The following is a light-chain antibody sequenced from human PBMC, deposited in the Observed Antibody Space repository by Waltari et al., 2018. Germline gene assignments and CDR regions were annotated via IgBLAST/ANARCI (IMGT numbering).Light chain of an antibody. J-gene: IGLJ2*01. V-gene: IGLV1-44*01. Sequence: QSVLSQPPSESGTPGQRVTISCSGTRSKVGSNTVNWYQHLPGTSPKLLIYSNNHRPSGVPDRFSASKSGTSASLAISGLQSEDEGDYYCAAWDGGLNGLIFGGGTKLTVL. CDR3: AAWDGGLNGLI. CDR1: RSKVGSNT. CDR2: SNN.